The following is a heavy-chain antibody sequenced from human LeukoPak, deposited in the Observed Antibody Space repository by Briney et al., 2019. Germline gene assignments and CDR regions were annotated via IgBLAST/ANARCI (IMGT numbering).Heavy chain of an antibody. CDR3: ARGADFWSGYSAFDY. D-gene: IGHD3-3*01. CDR2: VYYSGST. CDR1: DGSISSYY. Sequence: SETLSLTCTVSDGSISSYYWSWIRQPPGKGLEWMEYVYYSGSTNYNPSLKSRVIISVDTSNNQFSLKLSSLTAADTAVDYCARGADFWSGYSAFDYWGQGTLVTVSS. V-gene: IGHV4-59*01. J-gene: IGHJ4*02.